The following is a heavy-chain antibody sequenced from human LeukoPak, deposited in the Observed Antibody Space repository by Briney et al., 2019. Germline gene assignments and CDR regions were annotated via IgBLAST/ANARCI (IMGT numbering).Heavy chain of an antibody. V-gene: IGHV3-30*02. CDR3: ARTTVTTKGAFDI. CDR1: GFTFSSYG. CDR2: IRYDGSNK. Sequence: GGSLRLSCAASGFTFSSYGMHWVRQAPGKGLEWVAFIRYDGSNKYYADSVKGRFTISRDNSKNTLYLQMNSLRAEDTAVYYCARTTVTTKGAFDIWGQGTMVTVSS. J-gene: IGHJ3*02. D-gene: IGHD4-17*01.